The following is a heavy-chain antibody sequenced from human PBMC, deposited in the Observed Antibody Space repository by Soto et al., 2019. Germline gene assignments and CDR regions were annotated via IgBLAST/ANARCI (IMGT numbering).Heavy chain of an antibody. V-gene: IGHV3-23*01. Sequence: PGGSLRLSCAASGFTFSSYAMSWVRQAPGKGLEWVSAISGSGGSTYYADSVKGRFTISRDNSKNTLYLQMNSLRAEDTAVYYCAMSSIAARPLNYYYYGMDVWGQGTTVTVSS. CDR3: AMSSIAARPLNYYYYGMDV. J-gene: IGHJ6*02. CDR2: ISGSGGST. D-gene: IGHD6-6*01. CDR1: GFTFSSYA.